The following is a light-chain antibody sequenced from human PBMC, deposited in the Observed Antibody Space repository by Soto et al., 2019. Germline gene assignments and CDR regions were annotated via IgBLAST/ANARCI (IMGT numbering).Light chain of an antibody. J-gene: IGKJ4*01. CDR3: QQADSFPLT. Sequence: DIQMTQSPSSVSASVGDRVIITCRASQGISSWLVWYQQKLGEAPKLLIFAASRLQSGVPSRFSGSGSGTDFTLTISILQPEDFGTYFCQQADSFPLTFGGGTKVEIK. V-gene: IGKV1D-12*01. CDR2: AAS. CDR1: QGISSW.